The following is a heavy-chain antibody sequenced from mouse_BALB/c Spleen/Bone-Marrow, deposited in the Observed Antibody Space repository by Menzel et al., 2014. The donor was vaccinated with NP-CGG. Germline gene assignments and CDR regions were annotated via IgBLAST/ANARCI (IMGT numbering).Heavy chain of an antibody. CDR1: GFTFSGYY. D-gene: IGHD3-3*01. CDR2: ISDGGTYT. Sequence: EVQLVESGGGLVKPGGSLKLSCAASGFTFSGYYMYWVRQTPEKRLEWVATISDGGTYTYYPDSVRGRFTISRDNAKNNLYLQMSSLKSEDTAMYYCAGTWEAMDYWGQGTSVTVSS. CDR3: AGTWEAMDY. J-gene: IGHJ4*01. V-gene: IGHV5-4*02.